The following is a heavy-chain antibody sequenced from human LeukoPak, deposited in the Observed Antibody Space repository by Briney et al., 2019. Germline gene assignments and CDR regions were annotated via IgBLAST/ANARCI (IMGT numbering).Heavy chain of an antibody. D-gene: IGHD3-22*01. CDR1: GYSFTSYW. Sequence: KVSCKASGYSFTSYWIGWVRQMPGKGLEWMGIIYPGDSDTRYSPSFQGQVTISADKSISTAYLQWSSLKASDTAMYYCARQDYYDSSGTFDYWGQGTLVTVSS. V-gene: IGHV5-51*01. J-gene: IGHJ4*02. CDR2: IYPGDSDT. CDR3: ARQDYYDSSGTFDY.